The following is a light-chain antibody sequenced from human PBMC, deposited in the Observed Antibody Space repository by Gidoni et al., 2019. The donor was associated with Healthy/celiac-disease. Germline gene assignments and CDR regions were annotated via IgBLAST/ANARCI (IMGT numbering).Light chain of an antibody. CDR2: LGS. V-gene: IGKV2-28*01. CDR3: MQALETSGLT. Sequence: DIVMTQSPLSLRVTPGEPASISCRSSQSLLHSNGYNYLDWYLQKPGQSPQILIYLGSNRASRVTDRFSSSGSGAKFTLKISRVEDEDDGVYYYMQALETSGLTFGEGTKVEIK. CDR1: QSLLHSNGYNY. J-gene: IGKJ4*01.